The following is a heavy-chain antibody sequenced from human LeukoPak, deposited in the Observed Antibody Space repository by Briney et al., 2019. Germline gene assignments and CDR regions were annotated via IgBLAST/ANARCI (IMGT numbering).Heavy chain of an antibody. J-gene: IGHJ4*02. CDR2: ISSASSTM. Sequence: PGGSLRLSCAASGFAFRSYSMNWVRQAPGKGLEWISYISSASSTMYYADSVKGRFTTSRDNAKNSVYLQVNTLRAEDTAVYYCARSRLRDMDYWGQGTLLTVSS. CDR3: ARSRLRDMDY. CDR1: GFAFRSYS. V-gene: IGHV3-48*04. D-gene: IGHD2-21*01.